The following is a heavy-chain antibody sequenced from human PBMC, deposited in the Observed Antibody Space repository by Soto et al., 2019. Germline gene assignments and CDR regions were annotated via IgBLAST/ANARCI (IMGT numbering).Heavy chain of an antibody. Sequence: EVQLLESGGGLVQPGGSLRLSCAASGFTFSSYAMSWVRQAPGKGLEGGSAISGSGDTTYYADSVKGRFTISRDNSKNPLYLQMNSLRAEDTAVYYCARLYPMVRGVISYFDYWGQGTLVTVSS. V-gene: IGHV3-23*01. CDR1: GFTFSSYA. CDR3: ARLYPMVRGVISYFDY. J-gene: IGHJ4*02. D-gene: IGHD3-10*01. CDR2: ISGSGDTT.